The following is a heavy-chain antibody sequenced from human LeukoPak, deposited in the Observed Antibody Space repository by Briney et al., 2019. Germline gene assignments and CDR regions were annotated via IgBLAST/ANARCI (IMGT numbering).Heavy chain of an antibody. D-gene: IGHD3-10*01. CDR3: AKLSDGSGSHYLIARWDWFDP. Sequence: PGGSLRLSCAASGFTFSSYAMSWVRQAPGKGLEWVSAISGSGGSTYYADSVKGRFTISRDNSKNTLYLQMNSLRAEDTAVYYCAKLSDGSGSHYLIARWDWFDPWGQGTLVTVSS. J-gene: IGHJ5*02. CDR1: GFTFSSYA. V-gene: IGHV3-23*01. CDR2: ISGSGGST.